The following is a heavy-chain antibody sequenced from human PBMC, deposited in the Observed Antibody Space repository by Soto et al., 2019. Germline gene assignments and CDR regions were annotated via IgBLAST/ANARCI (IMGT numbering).Heavy chain of an antibody. CDR1: GDSIRSGAYY. Sequence: SETLSLTCNVTGDSIRSGAYYWSWIRQLPGKGLEWIGFIFYTGTTLYNPSLRSRVTISVATVDTSSNQFSLKLKSVTAADTAVYFCARANSVTNFDYWGPGTLVTVS. V-gene: IGHV4-31*03. CDR2: IFYTGTT. J-gene: IGHJ4*02. CDR3: ARANSVTNFDY. D-gene: IGHD4-17*01.